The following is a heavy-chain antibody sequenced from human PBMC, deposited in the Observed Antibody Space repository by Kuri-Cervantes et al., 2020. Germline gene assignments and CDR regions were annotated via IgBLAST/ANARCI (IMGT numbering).Heavy chain of an antibody. CDR2: ISYDGSNK. V-gene: IGHV3-30*03. J-gene: IGHJ6*02. Sequence: GESLKISCAASGFTFSSYWMHWVRQVPGKGLEWVAVISYDGSNKYYADSVKGRFTISRDNSKNTLYLQMNSLRAEDTAVYYCARLRFYGMDVWGQGTTVTVSS. D-gene: IGHD4-17*01. CDR1: GFTFSSYW. CDR3: ARLRFYGMDV.